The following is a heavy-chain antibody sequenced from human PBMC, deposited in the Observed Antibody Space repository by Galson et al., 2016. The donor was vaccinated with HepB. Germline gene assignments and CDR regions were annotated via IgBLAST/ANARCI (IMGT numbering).Heavy chain of an antibody. Sequence: SLRLSCAASGFTFNKFGMHWVRQAPGKGLECVAGIGYNGRNVYYADSVMGRFTISRDNSQNTLYLQMKSLRGEDTAVYYCARDGGIVGATPFDHWGQGTLVTVSS. CDR1: GFTFNKFG. D-gene: IGHD1-26*01. J-gene: IGHJ4*02. V-gene: IGHV3-33*01. CDR3: ARDGGIVGATPFDH. CDR2: IGYNGRNV.